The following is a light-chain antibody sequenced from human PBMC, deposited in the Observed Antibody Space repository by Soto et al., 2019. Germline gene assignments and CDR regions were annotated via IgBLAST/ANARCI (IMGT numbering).Light chain of an antibody. CDR1: QDIRKY. V-gene: IGKV1-33*01. Sequence: DIQMTQSPSSLSASVGDRVTITCQASQDIRKYLNWYQQKPGKAPILLIYDASHLETGVPSRFSGSGSGTDLTFTISSLQPEDIATYYCQQHDNLPITFGQGTRLDMK. J-gene: IGKJ5*01. CDR2: DAS. CDR3: QQHDNLPIT.